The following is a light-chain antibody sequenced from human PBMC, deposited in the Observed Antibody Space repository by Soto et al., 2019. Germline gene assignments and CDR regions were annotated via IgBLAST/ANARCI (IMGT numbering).Light chain of an antibody. CDR1: SSNIGSNT. CDR3: ASWDDSLNGWV. Sequence: QSVLTQSPSASVTPGQRVTISCSGSSSNIGSNTVNWYQQLPRTAPKLLISSSDQRPSGVPDRFSGSKSGTSASLAISGLQSEDEADYYCASWDDSLNGWVFGGGTKLTVL. CDR2: SSD. V-gene: IGLV1-44*01. J-gene: IGLJ3*02.